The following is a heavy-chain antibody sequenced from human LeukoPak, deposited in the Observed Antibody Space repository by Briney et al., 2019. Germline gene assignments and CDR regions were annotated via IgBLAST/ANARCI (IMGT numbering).Heavy chain of an antibody. CDR3: TADYYYDSSGYFPEYFQH. CDR1: GFTFGDYA. Sequence: PGGSLRLSCTASGFTFGDYAMSWFRQAPGKGLEWVGFIRSKAYGGTTEYAASVKGRFTISRDDSKSIAYLQMNSLKTEDTAVYYCTADYYYDSSGYFPEYFQHWGQGTLVTVSS. D-gene: IGHD3-22*01. CDR2: IRSKAYGGTT. V-gene: IGHV3-49*03. J-gene: IGHJ1*01.